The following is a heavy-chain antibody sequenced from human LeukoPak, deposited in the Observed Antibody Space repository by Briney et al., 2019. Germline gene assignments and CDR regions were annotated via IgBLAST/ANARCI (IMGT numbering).Heavy chain of an antibody. CDR3: ARRRIVGSTDDAFDI. Sequence: GSLRLSCAASGFTFSSYAMSWVRQAPGKGLEWAAVISSDGNTKYYADSVKGRFTISRDNSNNTLYLQMNSLRADDTAIYYCARRRIVGSTDDAFDIWGQGTMVTLSS. J-gene: IGHJ3*02. CDR1: GFTFSSYA. V-gene: IGHV3-30-3*01. D-gene: IGHD1-26*01. CDR2: ISSDGNTK.